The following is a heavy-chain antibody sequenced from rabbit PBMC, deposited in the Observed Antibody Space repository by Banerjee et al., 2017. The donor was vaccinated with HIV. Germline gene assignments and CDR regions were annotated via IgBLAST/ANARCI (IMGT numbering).Heavy chain of an antibody. V-gene: IGHV1S45*01. CDR3: ARSGGDTWDTWYLAL. J-gene: IGHJ4*01. Sequence: QEQLVESGGDLVKPGASLTLTCTASGFSFSSSYYMCWVRQAPGKGLEWIACIYAGSSGSTYYASWAKGRFTISKTSSTTVTLQMTSLTAADTATYFCARSGGDTWDTWYLALWGPGTLVTVS. CDR1: GFSFSSSYY. D-gene: IGHD2-1*01. CDR2: IYAGSSGST.